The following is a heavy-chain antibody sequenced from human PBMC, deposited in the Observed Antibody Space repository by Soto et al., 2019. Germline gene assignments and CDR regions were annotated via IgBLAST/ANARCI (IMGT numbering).Heavy chain of an antibody. D-gene: IGHD3-3*01. J-gene: IGHJ5*02. Sequence: SETLSLTCTVSGGSISSYYWSWIRQPPGKGLEWIGYIYYSGSTNYNPSLKSRVTISVDTSKNQFSLKLSSVTAADTAVYYCARDYADYDFWSGYYPTNNWFDPWGQGTLVTV. CDR1: GGSISSYY. CDR2: IYYSGST. V-gene: IGHV4-59*01. CDR3: ARDYADYDFWSGYYPTNNWFDP.